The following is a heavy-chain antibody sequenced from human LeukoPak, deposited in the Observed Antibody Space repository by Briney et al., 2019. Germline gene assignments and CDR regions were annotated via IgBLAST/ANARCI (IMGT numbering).Heavy chain of an antibody. CDR3: AKDALGYCSSPSCFPFDY. Sequence: GGSLRLSCADSGFTVSSNYMSWVRQAPGKGLEWVSVIYSGGSTYYADSVKGRFTISRDNSKNTLYLQMNSLRAEDTAVYYCAKDALGYCSSPSCFPFDYWGQEPWSPSPQ. V-gene: IGHV3-53*01. D-gene: IGHD2-2*01. CDR2: IYSGGST. CDR1: GFTVSSNY. J-gene: IGHJ4*01.